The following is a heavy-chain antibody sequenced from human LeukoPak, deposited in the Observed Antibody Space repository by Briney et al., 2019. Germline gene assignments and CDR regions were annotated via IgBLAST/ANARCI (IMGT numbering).Heavy chain of an antibody. D-gene: IGHD3-10*01. CDR2: INSDGSST. V-gene: IGHV3-74*01. J-gene: IGHJ6*02. CDR3: ARDRITMVRGTMGYYYYGMDV. Sequence: GGSLRLSCGASGFTFSSYWMHWVRQAPGKGLVWVSRINSDGSSTSYADSVKGRFAISRDNAKNTLYLQMNSLRAEDTAVYYCARDRITMVRGTMGYYYYGMDVWGQGTTVTVSS. CDR1: GFTFSSYW.